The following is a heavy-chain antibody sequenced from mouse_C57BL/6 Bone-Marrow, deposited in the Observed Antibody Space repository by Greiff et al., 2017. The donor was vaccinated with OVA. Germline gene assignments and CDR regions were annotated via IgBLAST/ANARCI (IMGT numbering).Heavy chain of an antibody. CDR1: GYTFTSYW. D-gene: IGHD6-1*01. CDR2: IDPSDSYT. J-gene: IGHJ3*01. V-gene: IGHV1-50*01. Sequence: QVQLQQPGAELVKPGASVKLSCKASGYTFTSYWMQWVKQRPGQGLEWIGEIDPSDSYTNYNQKFKGKATLTVDKYSSTVYMELRSLTSADSAVYYGTRSSWPWFAYWGPGTLVTVSA. CDR3: TRSSWPWFAY.